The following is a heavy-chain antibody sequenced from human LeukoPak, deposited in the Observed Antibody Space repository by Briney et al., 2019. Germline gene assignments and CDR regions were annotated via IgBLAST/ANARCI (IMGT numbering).Heavy chain of an antibody. CDR3: ARLQFRVGSCSSSSCRAFDY. CDR1: GYMFSEYG. CDR2: ISGYNGDT. D-gene: IGHD2-2*01. Sequence: GASVKVSCKASGYMFSEYGVIWVRQAPGQGLEWMGWISGYNGDTNYAEKLQGRVTMTTDTSTNTLYMELRRLRSDDTAVYYCARLQFRVGSCSSSSCRAFDYWGQGTLITVSS. J-gene: IGHJ4*02. V-gene: IGHV1-18*01.